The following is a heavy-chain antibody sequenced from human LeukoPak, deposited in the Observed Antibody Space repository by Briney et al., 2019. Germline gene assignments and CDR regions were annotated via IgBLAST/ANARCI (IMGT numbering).Heavy chain of an antibody. V-gene: IGHV3-7*05. Sequence: GGSLRLSCAASGFTLGSYWMTWVRQAPRKGLEWAAAIKEDGSETYYVDSVKGRFTISRDNAKDSLYLQMNSLRAEDTAVYYCARTGGMDVWGQGTTVTVSS. CDR1: GFTLGSYW. D-gene: IGHD3-10*01. J-gene: IGHJ6*02. CDR3: ARTGGMDV. CDR2: IKEDGSET.